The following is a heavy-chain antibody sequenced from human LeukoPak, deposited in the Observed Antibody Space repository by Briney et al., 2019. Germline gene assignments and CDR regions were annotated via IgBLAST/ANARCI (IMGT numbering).Heavy chain of an antibody. V-gene: IGHV3-23*01. CDR3: AKEPYYDFWSGYYTHQFDY. CDR2: ISGSGGST. J-gene: IGHJ4*02. Sequence: PGGSLRLSCAASGFTFSSYAMSWVRQAPGKGLEWVSAISGSGGSTYYADSVKGRFTISRDNSKNTLYLQMNSLRAEDTAVYYCAKEPYYDFWSGYYTHQFDYWGQGTLVTVSS. D-gene: IGHD3-3*01. CDR1: GFTFSSYA.